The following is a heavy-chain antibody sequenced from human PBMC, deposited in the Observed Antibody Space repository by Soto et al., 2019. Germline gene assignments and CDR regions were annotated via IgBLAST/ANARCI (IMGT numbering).Heavy chain of an antibody. Sequence: QVQLVESGGGVVQPGRSLRLSCAASGFTFSGYGMHWVRQAPGKGLAWVAVISYDGSYKYYADSVKGRFTISRDNSKITLYLQMNSLRAEDTAVYYCAKWAGGFDYWGQGTLVTVSS. V-gene: IGHV3-30*18. J-gene: IGHJ4*02. CDR1: GFTFSGYG. CDR3: AKWAGGFDY. CDR2: ISYDGSYK.